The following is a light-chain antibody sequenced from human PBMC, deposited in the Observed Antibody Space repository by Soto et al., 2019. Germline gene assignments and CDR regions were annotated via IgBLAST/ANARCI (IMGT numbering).Light chain of an antibody. CDR2: GNS. CDR1: SSNIGAGYD. CDR3: QSYDSSLSGSV. Sequence: QSVLTQPPSVSGAPGQRVTISCTGSSSNIGAGYDVHWYRRLPGTAPKLFIYGNSNRPSGVPDRFSGSKSGTSASLAITGLQAEDEADYYCQSYDSSLSGSVFGGGTKLTVL. V-gene: IGLV1-40*01. J-gene: IGLJ2*01.